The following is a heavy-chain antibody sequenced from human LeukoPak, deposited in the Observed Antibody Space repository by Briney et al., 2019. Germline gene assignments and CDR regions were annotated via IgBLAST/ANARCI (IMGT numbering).Heavy chain of an antibody. CDR2: LSYGGTNK. Sequence: QPGRSLRLSCAASGFTFSDYAMHWVRQAPGKGLEWVAVLSYGGTNKYYADSVKGRFTISRDNSKNTMFLQMNSLRTEDTAVYHCARDRSAYANDAFDFWGEGTMVTVSS. J-gene: IGHJ3*01. V-gene: IGHV3-30-3*01. D-gene: IGHD3-3*01. CDR1: GFTFSDYA. CDR3: ARDRSAYANDAFDF.